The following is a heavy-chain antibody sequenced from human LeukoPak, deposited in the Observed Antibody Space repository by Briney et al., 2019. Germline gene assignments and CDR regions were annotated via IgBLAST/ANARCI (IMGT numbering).Heavy chain of an antibody. V-gene: IGHV1-69*13. D-gene: IGHD1-26*01. CDR3: ARGQEVGATSYNWFDP. J-gene: IGHJ5*02. Sequence: SVKVSCKASGGTFSSYAISWVRQAPGQGLEWMGGIIPIFGKTNYAQKFQGRVTITADESTSTAYMELSSLRSEDTAVYYCARGQEVGATSYNWFDPWGQGTLVTVSS. CDR1: GGTFSSYA. CDR2: IIPIFGKT.